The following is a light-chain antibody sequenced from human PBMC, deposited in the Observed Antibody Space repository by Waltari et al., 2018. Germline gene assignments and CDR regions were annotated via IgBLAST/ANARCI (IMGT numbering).Light chain of an antibody. Sequence: EIVLTQSPGTLSLSPGERAILSCRASQTVMSDYLAWYQQKPGQAPRLLIYGASTRATGTPNRFRGSGSGTDFTLTISRLEPEDFAVYHCQQYGTSPLTFGGGTKVEI. CDR3: QQYGTSPLT. V-gene: IGKV3-20*01. CDR1: QTVMSDY. J-gene: IGKJ4*01. CDR2: GAS.